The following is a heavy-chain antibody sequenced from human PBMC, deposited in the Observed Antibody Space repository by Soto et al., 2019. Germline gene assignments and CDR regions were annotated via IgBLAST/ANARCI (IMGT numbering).Heavy chain of an antibody. J-gene: IGHJ5*02. CDR1: GFTFSSYA. V-gene: IGHV3-23*01. CDR2: ISGSGGST. D-gene: IGHD1-1*01. CDR3: AKFGPTSDNWNDDWFDP. Sequence: GGSLRLSCAASGFTFSSYAMSWVRQAPGKGLEWVSAISGSGGSTYYADSVKGRFTISRDNSKNTLYLQMNSLRAEDTAVYYCAKFGPTSDNWNDDWFDPWGQGTLVTVSS.